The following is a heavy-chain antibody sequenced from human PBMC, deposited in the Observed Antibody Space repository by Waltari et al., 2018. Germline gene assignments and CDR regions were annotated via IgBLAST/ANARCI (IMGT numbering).Heavy chain of an antibody. D-gene: IGHD3-10*01. CDR3: TKTFREDYFDY. CDR1: GFSFSDSE. V-gene: IGHV3-48*03. CDR2: ISGSGDSI. J-gene: IGHJ4*02. Sequence: EVQLVESGGGLVQPGGSLRLSCTASGFSFSDSEMNWVRQAPGKGPEWISCISGSGDSIYYGDSMEGRFTISRDNAKNTVFLQISSLRADDTALYYCTKTFREDYFDYWGLGTLVTVSS.